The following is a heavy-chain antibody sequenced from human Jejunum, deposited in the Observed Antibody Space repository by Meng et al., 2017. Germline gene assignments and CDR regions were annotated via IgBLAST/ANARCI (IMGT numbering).Heavy chain of an antibody. CDR3: ARASSILRGFGS. CDR2: INAGNGNT. J-gene: IGHJ4*01. V-gene: IGHV1-3*01. D-gene: IGHD2-8*02. Sequence: QVQLVQSGAEVRKAGASVKVSSKASENTFTRYPTHWARQAPGQRLEWMGWINAGNGNTKYSQKFQGRVTITSDTSASTAYMELSSLRSEDTAVYYCARASSILRGFGSWGQGTLVTVSS. CDR1: ENTFTRYP.